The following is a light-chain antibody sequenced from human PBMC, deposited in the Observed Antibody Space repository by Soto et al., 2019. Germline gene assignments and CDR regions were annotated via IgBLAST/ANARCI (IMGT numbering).Light chain of an antibody. J-gene: IGKJ5*01. V-gene: IGKV4-1*01. Sequence: HSASTRSVSLGERATTKFNSSQVVLRSSNKKNYLGWYQQKPGQPPKLLIYWASTRESGVPDRYSGSGSGTDFTLTISSLQAEDVAVYYCQQYYSTPPNFGQGTRLEIK. CDR1: QVVLRSSNKKNY. CDR2: WAS. CDR3: QQYYSTPPN.